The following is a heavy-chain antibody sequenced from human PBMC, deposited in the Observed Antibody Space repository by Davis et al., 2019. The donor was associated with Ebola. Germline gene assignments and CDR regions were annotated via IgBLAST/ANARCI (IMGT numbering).Heavy chain of an antibody. J-gene: IGHJ5*02. CDR3: AAYLGWFDP. D-gene: IGHD3-16*01. CDR1: GGSFSGYY. V-gene: IGHV4-34*01. CDR2: INHSGST. Sequence: MPSETLSLTCAVYGGSFSGYYWSWIRQPPGKGLEWIGEINHSGSTNYNPSLKSRVTISVDTSKNQFSLKLSSVTAADKAVYYCAAYLGWFDPWGQGTLVTVSS.